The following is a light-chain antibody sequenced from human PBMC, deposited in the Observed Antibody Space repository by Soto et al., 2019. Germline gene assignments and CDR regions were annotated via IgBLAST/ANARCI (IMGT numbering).Light chain of an antibody. CDR2: EVS. Sequence: QSVLTQPRSVSGSPGQSITISCTGTSSDVGGYNYVSWYQQHPGKAPKLMIYEVSNRPSGVSNRFSGSKSGNTASLTISGLQAEDEADYYCSSYTSSSTLHVFGTGTKVTVL. V-gene: IGLV2-14*01. CDR3: SSYTSSSTLHV. CDR1: SSDVGGYNY. J-gene: IGLJ1*01.